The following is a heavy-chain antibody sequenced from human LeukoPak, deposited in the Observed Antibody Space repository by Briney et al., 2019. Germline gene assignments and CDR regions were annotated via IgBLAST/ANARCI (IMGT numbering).Heavy chain of an antibody. Sequence: GGSLRLSCAASGFTFSNYGMNWVRQAPGKGLEWVSYISGSGSTIYYADSVKGRFTISRDNAKDSLYLQMNSLRAEDTAVYYCARVRSGYSHENYFDYWGRGTLVTVSS. CDR3: ARVRSGYSHENYFDY. D-gene: IGHD5-18*01. CDR1: GFTFSNYG. J-gene: IGHJ4*02. V-gene: IGHV3-48*03. CDR2: ISGSGSTI.